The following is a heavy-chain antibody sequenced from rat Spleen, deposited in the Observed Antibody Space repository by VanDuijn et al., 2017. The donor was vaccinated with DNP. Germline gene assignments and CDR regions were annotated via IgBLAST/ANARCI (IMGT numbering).Heavy chain of an antibody. J-gene: IGHJ1*01. CDR3: ARHYNNWYFDF. D-gene: IGHD1-10*01. CDR1: GFIFSNYW. Sequence: EVQLVESGGGPVQPGRSLKLSCVASGFIFSNYWMTWIRQAPGKGLEWVASLSSAGDNTYYSDSVKGRFSLSRDNAKSTLYLQMDSLRSEDTATYYCARHYNNWYFDFWGPGTMVTVSS. CDR2: LSSAGDNT. V-gene: IGHV5-31*01.